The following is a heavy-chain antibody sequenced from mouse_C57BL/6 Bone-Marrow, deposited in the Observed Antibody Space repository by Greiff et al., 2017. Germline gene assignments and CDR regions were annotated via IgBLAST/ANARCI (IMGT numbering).Heavy chain of an antibody. V-gene: IGHV5-6*01. D-gene: IGHD1-1*01. J-gene: IGHJ1*03. CDR1: GFTFSSYG. CDR3: ARQGYYGTIV. CDR2: ISSGGSYT. Sequence: EVKVIESGGDLVKPGGSLKLSCAASGFTFSSYGMSWVRQTPDKRLEWVATISSGGSYTYYPDSVKGRFTISRDNAKNTLYLQMSSLKSEDTAMYYCARQGYYGTIVWGTGTTVTVSS.